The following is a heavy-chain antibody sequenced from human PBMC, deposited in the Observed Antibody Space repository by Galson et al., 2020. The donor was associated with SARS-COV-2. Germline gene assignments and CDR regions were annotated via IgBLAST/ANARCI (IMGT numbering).Heavy chain of an antibody. Sequence: GESLKISCAASGFTFSSYGMHWVRQAPGKGLEWVAVISYDGSNKYYADSVKGRFTISRDNSKNTLYLQMNSLRAEDTAVYYCAKDLTFYYYDSSGYYYWGAFDYWGQGTLVTVSS. CDR1: GFTFSSYG. V-gene: IGHV3-30*18. D-gene: IGHD3-22*01. CDR3: AKDLTFYYYDSSGYYYWGAFDY. J-gene: IGHJ4*02. CDR2: ISYDGSNK.